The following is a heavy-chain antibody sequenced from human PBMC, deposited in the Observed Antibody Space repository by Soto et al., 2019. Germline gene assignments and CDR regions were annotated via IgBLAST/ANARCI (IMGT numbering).Heavy chain of an antibody. CDR2: INKDGSQK. J-gene: IGHJ4*02. Sequence: VQLVESGGGLVQPGGSLRLSCAASGFTLSNYWMTWVRQAPGMGLEWVANINKDGSQKNYVDSVKGRFTIARDNGQNSLSLQINSLRVEDTAVYYCVRELGLAYWGQGALVTVSS. V-gene: IGHV3-7*03. CDR3: VRELGLAY. D-gene: IGHD7-27*01. CDR1: GFTLSNYW.